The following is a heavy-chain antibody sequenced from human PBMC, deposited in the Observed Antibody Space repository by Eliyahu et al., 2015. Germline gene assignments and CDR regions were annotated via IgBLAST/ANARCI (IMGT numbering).Heavy chain of an antibody. CDR2: IWYDGSNK. V-gene: IGHV3-33*01. Sequence: QVQLVESGGGVVQPGXSLXLXXXASGGSIFSXYGXHWVRQAPGKGLGWVAVIWYDGSNKYYADSVKGRFTISRDNSKNTLYLQMNSLRAEDTAVYYCASLTQPRDYWGQGTLVTVSS. J-gene: IGHJ4*02. D-gene: IGHD2-15*01. CDR1: GSIFSXYG. CDR3: ASLTQPRDY.